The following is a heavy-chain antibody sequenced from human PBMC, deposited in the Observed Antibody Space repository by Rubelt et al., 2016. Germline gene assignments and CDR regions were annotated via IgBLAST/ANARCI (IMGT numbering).Heavy chain of an antibody. V-gene: IGHV3-15*01. Sequence: GGTTDYAAPVKGRFTISRDDSKNTLYLQTNSLKTEDTAVYYCAYDYSYFDYWGQGTLVTVSS. J-gene: IGHJ4*02. CDR2: GGTT. CDR3: AYDYSYFDY. D-gene: IGHD5-12*01.